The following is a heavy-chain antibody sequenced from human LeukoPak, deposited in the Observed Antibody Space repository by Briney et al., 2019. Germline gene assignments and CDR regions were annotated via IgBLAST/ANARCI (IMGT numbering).Heavy chain of an antibody. V-gene: IGHV3-23*01. J-gene: IGHJ4*02. CDR2: ITDAVGST. CDR1: GFAFSSSS. D-gene: IGHD5-12*01. CDR3: AKEIFSGLLYIDY. Sequence: GGSLRLSCAASGFAFSSSSISWVRQAPGKGLEWVSAITDAVGSTHYADSVKGRFTISSDNSKNTVYLQMNSLRPEDMAVYYCAKEIFSGLLYIDYWGQGTLVTVSS.